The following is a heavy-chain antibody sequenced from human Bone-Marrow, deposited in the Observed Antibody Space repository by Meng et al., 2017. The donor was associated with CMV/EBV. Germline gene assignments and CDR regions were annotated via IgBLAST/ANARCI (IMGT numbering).Heavy chain of an antibody. D-gene: IGHD2-2*01. CDR1: GFSFSDYA. V-gene: IGHV3-23*01. Sequence: GGSLRLSCAASGFSFSDYAMNWVRQAPGNGLEWVSSISGSGGSTYYADSVKGRFTISRDNSKNTLYLQMNSLRAEDTAVYYCAKGPYCTSSSCHGGMAFDIWGRGTLVTVSS. CDR2: ISGSGGST. CDR3: AKGPYCTSSSCHGGMAFDI. J-gene: IGHJ3*02.